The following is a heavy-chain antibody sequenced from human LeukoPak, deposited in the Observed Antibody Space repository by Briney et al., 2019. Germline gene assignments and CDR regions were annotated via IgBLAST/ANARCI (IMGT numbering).Heavy chain of an antibody. CDR3: AREVGYCSGGSCYSYFDY. V-gene: IGHV4-39*07. Sequence: SDTLSLTCTVSGGSISSISYYWGWIRQPPGKGLEWIGSTYYSGSTYYNPSLKSQVTISVDTSKNQFSLKLSSVTAADTAVYYCAREVGYCSGGSCYSYFDYWGQGTLVTVSS. J-gene: IGHJ4*02. D-gene: IGHD2-15*01. CDR2: TYYSGST. CDR1: GGSISSISYY.